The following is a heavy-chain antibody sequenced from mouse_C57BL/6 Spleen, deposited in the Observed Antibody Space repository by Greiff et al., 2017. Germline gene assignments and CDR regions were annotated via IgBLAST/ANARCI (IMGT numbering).Heavy chain of an antibody. V-gene: IGHV5-16*01. J-gene: IGHJ3*01. CDR3: ARETGTWFAY. CDR2: INYDGSST. D-gene: IGHD4-1*01. Sequence: DVQLVESEGGLVQPGSSMKLSCTASGFTFSDYYMAWVRQVPEKGLEWVANINYDGSSTYYLDSLKSRFIISRDNAKNILYLQMSSLKSEDTATYYCARETGTWFAYWGQGTLVTVSA. CDR1: GFTFSDYY.